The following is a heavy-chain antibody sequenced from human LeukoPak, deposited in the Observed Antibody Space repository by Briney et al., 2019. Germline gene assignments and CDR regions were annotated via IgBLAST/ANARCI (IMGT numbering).Heavy chain of an antibody. CDR3: ARDPVVPAAKFGIAARPYYYYYMDV. J-gene: IGHJ6*03. D-gene: IGHD2-2*01. CDR2: ISSSGSTI. Sequence: PGGSLRLSCAASGFTFSDYYMSWIRQAPGKGLEWVSYISSSGSTIYYADSVKGRFTISRDNAKNSLYLQMNSLRAEDTAVYYCARDPVVPAAKFGIAARPYYYYYMDVWGKGTTLTVSS. V-gene: IGHV3-11*04. CDR1: GFTFSDYY.